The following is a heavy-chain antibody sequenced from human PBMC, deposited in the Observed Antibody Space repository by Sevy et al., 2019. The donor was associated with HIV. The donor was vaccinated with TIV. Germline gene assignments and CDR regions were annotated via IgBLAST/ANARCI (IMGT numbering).Heavy chain of an antibody. CDR2: IGHNGDNT. Sequence: GGSLRLSCAASGFTVSSNYMTWVRQTPGKGLEWVSGIGHNGDNTHHAGSVKGRFSISRDNSKNTLDLQMNSLRAEDTAVYYCAKGVRLGGPIYYGMDVWGQGTTVTVSS. D-gene: IGHD3-10*02. J-gene: IGHJ6*02. CDR1: GFTVSSNY. V-gene: IGHV3-23*01. CDR3: AKGVRLGGPIYYGMDV.